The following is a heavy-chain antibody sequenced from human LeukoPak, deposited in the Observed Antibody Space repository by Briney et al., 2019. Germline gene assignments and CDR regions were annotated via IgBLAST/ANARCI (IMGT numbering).Heavy chain of an antibody. D-gene: IGHD2-15*01. CDR2: ISYDGSNK. CDR3: ARDKVEEGWFDP. Sequence: DPGRSLRLSCAASGFTFSSYAMHWVRQAPGKGLEWVAVISYDGSNKYYADSGKGRFTISRDNSKNTLYLQMNSLRAEDTAVYYCARDKVEEGWFDPWGQGTLVTVSS. CDR1: GFTFSSYA. V-gene: IGHV3-30*01. J-gene: IGHJ5*02.